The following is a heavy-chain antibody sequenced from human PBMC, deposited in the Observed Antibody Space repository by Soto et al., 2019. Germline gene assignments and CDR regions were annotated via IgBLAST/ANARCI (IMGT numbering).Heavy chain of an antibody. CDR2: ISYDGSNK. J-gene: IGHJ3*02. V-gene: IGHV3-30*18. CDR1: GFTFSSYD. D-gene: IGHD1-26*01. CDR3: AKDAFNGTYYAAFDI. Sequence: GGSLRLSCAASGFTFSSYDMHWVRQAPGKGLEWVAIISYDGSNKYHADSVRGRFTISRDNSQNTLYLQMNSLRAEDSALYYCAKDAFNGTYYAAFDIWGQGTMVTVSS.